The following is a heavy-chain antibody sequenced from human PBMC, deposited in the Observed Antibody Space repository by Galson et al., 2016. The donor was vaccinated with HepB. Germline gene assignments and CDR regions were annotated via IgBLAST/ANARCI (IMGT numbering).Heavy chain of an antibody. CDR3: ARHPLGRRYYEY. CDR2: IDPKDSYS. CDR1: GPNW. J-gene: IGHJ4*02. D-gene: IGHD2-15*01. Sequence: QSGAEVKKAGDSLRISCQTSGPNWISWVRQMPGKGLEWMGRIDPKDSYSNSGPSFQGHVTMSADRSTSIVYLQWSSLKASDSAIYYCARHPLGRRYYEYWGQGTLVAVPS. V-gene: IGHV5-10-1*01.